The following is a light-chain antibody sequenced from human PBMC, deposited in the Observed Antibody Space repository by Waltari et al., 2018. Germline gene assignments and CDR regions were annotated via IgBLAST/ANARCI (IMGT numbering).Light chain of an antibody. CDR1: HSASSY. CDR3: QQRSNWPRFT. CDR2: DAS. J-gene: IGKJ3*01. V-gene: IGKV3-11*01. Sequence: EIVLTQSPATLSLSPGERATLSCRASHSASSYLAWSQQKPGQAPRLLIYDASNRATGIPARFSGSGSGTDFTLTISSLEPEDFAVYYCQQRSNWPRFTFGPGTKVDIK.